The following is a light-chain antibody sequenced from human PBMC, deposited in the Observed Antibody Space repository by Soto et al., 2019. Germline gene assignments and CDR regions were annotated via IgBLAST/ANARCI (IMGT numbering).Light chain of an antibody. CDR2: KVS. V-gene: IGKV2-30*02. CDR3: MQGTHWPWT. Sequence: DVVMTQSPLSLPVTLGQPASISCRSSQSLIHSDGDTYLNWFQQRPGQSPRRLIYKVSDRDSGVPDRFSGRGSGTDFTLNISRVEAEDVGIYYCMQGTHWPWTFGQGTEVEIK. J-gene: IGKJ1*01. CDR1: QSLIHSDGDTY.